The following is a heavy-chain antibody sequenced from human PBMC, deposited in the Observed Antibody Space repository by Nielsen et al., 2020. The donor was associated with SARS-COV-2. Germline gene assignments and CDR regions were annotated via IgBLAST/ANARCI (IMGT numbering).Heavy chain of an antibody. Sequence: SLTISCAASGFTFRSYGMYWVRQAPGKGLKWVAFISNDGYIKHYADSVKGRITVSRDTSQYTLYVQMNSLRPEDTAVFFCARVSQEFSSTYPGYYWGQVTLVTVSS. CDR3: ARVSQEFSSTYPGYY. V-gene: IGHV3-30*03. CDR2: ISNDGYIK. D-gene: IGHD2-2*01. CDR1: GFTFRSYG. J-gene: IGHJ4*02.